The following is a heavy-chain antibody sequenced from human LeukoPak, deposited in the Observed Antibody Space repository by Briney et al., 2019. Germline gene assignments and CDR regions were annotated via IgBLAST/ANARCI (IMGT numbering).Heavy chain of an antibody. CDR2: MNPNSGNT. CDR1: GYTFTSYD. CDR3: ARGARGAEDFDY. J-gene: IGHJ4*02. V-gene: IGHV1-8*01. Sequence: ASVMVSCKASGYTFTSYDINWVRQATGQGLEWMGWMNPNSGNTGYAQKFQGRVTMTRNTSISTAYMELSSLRSEDTAVYYCARGARGAEDFDYWGQGTLVTVSS. D-gene: IGHD3-10*01.